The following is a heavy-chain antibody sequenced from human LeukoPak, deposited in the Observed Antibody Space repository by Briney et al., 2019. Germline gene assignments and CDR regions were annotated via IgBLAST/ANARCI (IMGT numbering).Heavy chain of an antibody. CDR1: GGSISSSSYY. CDR2: IYYSGST. V-gene: IGHV4-39*07. D-gene: IGHD6-19*01. J-gene: IGHJ4*02. Sequence: SETLSLTCTVSGGSISSSSYYWGWIRQPPGKGLEWIGSIYYSGSTYYNPSLKSRVTISVDTSKNQFSLKLSSVTAADTVVYYCAGYGYSSGWYLGDFDYWGQGTLVTVSS. CDR3: AGYGYSSGWYLGDFDY.